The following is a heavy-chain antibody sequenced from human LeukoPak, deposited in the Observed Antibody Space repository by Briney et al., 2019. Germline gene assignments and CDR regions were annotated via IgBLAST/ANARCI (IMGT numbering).Heavy chain of an antibody. V-gene: IGHV3-7*04. J-gene: IGHJ4*02. CDR1: GFTFSSYW. CDR2: IKQDGSEK. CDR3: ARVRGSYLFDY. D-gene: IGHD1-26*01. Sequence: GGSLRLSCAASGFTFSSYWMSWVRQAPGKGLEWVANIKQDGSEKYYVDSVKGRFTISRDNAKNSLCLQMNSLRAEDTAVYYCARVRGSYLFDYWGQGTLVTVSS.